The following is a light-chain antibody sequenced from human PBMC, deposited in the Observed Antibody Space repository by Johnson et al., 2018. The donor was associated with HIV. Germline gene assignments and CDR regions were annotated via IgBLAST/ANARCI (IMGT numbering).Light chain of an antibody. CDR3: ATWDSRPSAYV. J-gene: IGLJ1*01. CDR2: ENN. CDR1: SSNIGNNY. V-gene: IGLV1-51*02. Sequence: QSVLTQPPSVSAAPGQKVTISCSGSSSNIGNNYVSWYQQLPGTAPKLLIYENNKRPSGIPDRFSGSKSGTSATLGIPGLQPGDEADYYCATWDSRPSAYVFGTGTNVT.